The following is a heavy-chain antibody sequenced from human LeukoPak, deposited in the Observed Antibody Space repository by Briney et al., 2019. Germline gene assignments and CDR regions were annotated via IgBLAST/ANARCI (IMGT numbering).Heavy chain of an antibody. CDR1: GFTFSSYA. V-gene: IGHV3-30*04. CDR3: ARGVEPLAANTLAY. CDR2: ISYDGSNK. Sequence: GSLRLSCAASGFTFSSYAMHWVRQAPGKGLEWVAVISYDGSNKYYADSVKGRFTISRDNSKNTLYLQMNSLSPDDTAVYYCARGVEPLAANTLAYWGQGTLVTVSS. J-gene: IGHJ4*02. D-gene: IGHD1-14*01.